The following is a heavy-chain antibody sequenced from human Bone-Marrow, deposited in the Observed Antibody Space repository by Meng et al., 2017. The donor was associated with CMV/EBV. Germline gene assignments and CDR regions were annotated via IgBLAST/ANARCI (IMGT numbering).Heavy chain of an antibody. CDR2: VDPEDGET. J-gene: IGHJ5*02. CDR3: ARRGTRHLNWFDP. Sequence: CKVSGYTFTDYYMHWVQQAPGKGLEWMGLVDPEDGETIYAEKFQGRVTITADTSTDTAYMELSSLRSEDTAVYYCARRGTRHLNWFDPWGQGTLVTVSS. V-gene: IGHV1-69-2*01. D-gene: IGHD2-2*01. CDR1: GYTFTDYY.